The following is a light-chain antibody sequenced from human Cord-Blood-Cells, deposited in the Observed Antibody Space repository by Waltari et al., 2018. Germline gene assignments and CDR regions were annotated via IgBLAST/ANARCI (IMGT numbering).Light chain of an antibody. CDR2: RNN. CDR3: AAWDDSLSGPV. V-gene: IGLV1-47*01. Sequence: QSVLTQPPSASGTPGQRVTISCSGSSSNIGSNYVYWYQQLPGTAPKLLIYRNNQRPSGLPARFSGSKSGTSAALAISGLRSEDEADYYCAAWDDSLSGPVFGGGTKLTVL. CDR1: SSNIGSNY. J-gene: IGLJ3*02.